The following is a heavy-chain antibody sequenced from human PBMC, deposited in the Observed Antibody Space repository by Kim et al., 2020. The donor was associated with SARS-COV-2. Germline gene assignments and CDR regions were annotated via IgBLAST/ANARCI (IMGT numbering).Heavy chain of an antibody. D-gene: IGHD6-13*01. CDR3: AREGRRSIAAAGIVYYYGMDV. CDR2: TYYRSKWYN. CDR1: GDSVSSNSAA. J-gene: IGHJ6*02. Sequence: SQTLSLTCAISGDSVSSNSAAWNWIRQSPSRGLEWLGRTYYRSKWYNDYAVSVKSRITINPDTSKNQFSLQLNSVTPEDTAVYYCAREGRRSIAAAGIVYYYGMDVWGQGTTVTVSS. V-gene: IGHV6-1*01.